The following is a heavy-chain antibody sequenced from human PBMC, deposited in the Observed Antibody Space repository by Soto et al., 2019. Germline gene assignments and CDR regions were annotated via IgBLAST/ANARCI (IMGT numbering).Heavy chain of an antibody. CDR1: GFTFSSYA. J-gene: IGHJ6*02. CDR3: ARGRGVLRYFDWSYDMDV. Sequence: GGSLRLSCAASGFTFSSYAMHWVRQAPGKGLEWVAVISYDGSNKYYADSVKGRFTISRDNSKNTLYLQMNSLRAEDTAVYYCARGRGVLRYFDWSYDMDVWGQGTTVTVSS. V-gene: IGHV3-30-3*01. CDR2: ISYDGSNK. D-gene: IGHD3-9*01.